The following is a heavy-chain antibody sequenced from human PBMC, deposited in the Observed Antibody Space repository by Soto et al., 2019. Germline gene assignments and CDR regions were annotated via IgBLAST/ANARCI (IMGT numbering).Heavy chain of an antibody. D-gene: IGHD5-18*01. V-gene: IGHV3-21*01. Sequence: EVQLVESGGGLVKPGGSLRLSCAASGFTFSSYSMNWVRQAPGKGLEWVSSISSSSSYIYYADSVKGRFTISRDNAKNSLYLQMNSLRAEDTAVYYCARAKGDTAMVPLGYWGQGTLVTVSS. J-gene: IGHJ4*02. CDR2: ISSSSSYI. CDR3: ARAKGDTAMVPLGY. CDR1: GFTFSSYS.